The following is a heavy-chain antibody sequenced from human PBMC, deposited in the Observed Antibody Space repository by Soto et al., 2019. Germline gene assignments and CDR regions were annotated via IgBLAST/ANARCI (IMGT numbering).Heavy chain of an antibody. Sequence: HPGGSLRLSCAASGFTFSSYAMSWVRQAPGKGLEWVSAISGSGGSTYYADSVKGRFTISRDNSKNTLYLQMNSLRAEDTAVYYCAKSWNDERSTWFDPWGQGTLVTVSS. CDR2: ISGSGGST. D-gene: IGHD1-1*01. V-gene: IGHV3-23*01. CDR3: AKSWNDERSTWFDP. CDR1: GFTFSSYA. J-gene: IGHJ5*02.